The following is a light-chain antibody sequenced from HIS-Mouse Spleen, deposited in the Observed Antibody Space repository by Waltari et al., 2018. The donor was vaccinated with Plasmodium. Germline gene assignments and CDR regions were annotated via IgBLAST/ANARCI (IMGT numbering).Light chain of an antibody. CDR3: CSYAGSSTYV. Sequence: QSALTQPASVSGSPGQSITIPCTGTRSDVGSYTLVSWYQQPPGKPPKLMIYEGSKRPSGVSNRFSGSKSGNTASLTISGLQAEDEADYYCCSYAGSSTYVFGTGTKVTVL. V-gene: IGLV2-23*01. CDR2: EGS. J-gene: IGLJ1*01. CDR1: RSDVGSYTL.